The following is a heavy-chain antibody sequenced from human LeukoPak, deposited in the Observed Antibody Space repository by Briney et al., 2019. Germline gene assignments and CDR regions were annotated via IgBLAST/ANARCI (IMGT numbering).Heavy chain of an antibody. J-gene: IGHJ4*02. V-gene: IGHV3-15*01. CDR1: GFTFSNVC. Sequence: PGGSLRLSCAASGFTFSNVCMSWVRQAPGKGLEWVGCIKSKTDGGTVDYAAPVKGRFTISRDDLKNTLYLEMNSLTTEDTAVYYCTKDHDSGSYYFDYWGQGTLVTVSS. CDR3: TKDHDSGSYYFDY. D-gene: IGHD3-10*01. CDR2: IKSKTDGGTV.